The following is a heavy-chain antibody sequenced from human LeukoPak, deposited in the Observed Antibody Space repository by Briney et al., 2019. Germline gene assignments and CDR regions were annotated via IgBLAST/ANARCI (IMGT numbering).Heavy chain of an antibody. Sequence: PGGSLRLSCAASGFTFRSDAMSWVRQAPGKGLEWVANIKQDGSEKYYVDSVKGRFTISRDNAKNSLYLQMNSLRAEDTAVYYCARDGDYGGNPVLAFDIWGQGTMVTVSS. CDR3: ARDGDYGGNPVLAFDI. CDR1: GFTFRSDA. D-gene: IGHD4-23*01. J-gene: IGHJ3*02. CDR2: IKQDGSEK. V-gene: IGHV3-7*01.